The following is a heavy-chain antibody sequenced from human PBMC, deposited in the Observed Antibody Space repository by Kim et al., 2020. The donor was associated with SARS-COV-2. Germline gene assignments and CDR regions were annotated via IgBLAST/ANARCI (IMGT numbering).Heavy chain of an antibody. V-gene: IGHV4-39*01. Sequence: YYNPSLTSRVPISVDTSKNQFSLKLSSVTAADTAVYYCARHDHSSSNLDYWGQGTLVTVSS. D-gene: IGHD6-6*01. J-gene: IGHJ4*02. CDR3: ARHDHSSSNLDY.